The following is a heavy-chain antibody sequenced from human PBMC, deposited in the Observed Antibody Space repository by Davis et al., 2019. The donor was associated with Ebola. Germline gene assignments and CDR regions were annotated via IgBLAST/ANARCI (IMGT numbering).Heavy chain of an antibody. CDR1: GYTFTSYG. CDR3: ARDWGYYYGSGSQYYFDY. Sequence: ASVKVSCKASGYTFTSYGISWVRQAPGQGLEWMGWISAYNGNTNYAQKLQGRVTMTTDTSTSTAYMELRSLRSDDTAVYYCARDWGYYYGSGSQYYFDYWGQGTLVTVSS. J-gene: IGHJ4*02. V-gene: IGHV1-18*04. CDR2: ISAYNGNT. D-gene: IGHD3-10*01.